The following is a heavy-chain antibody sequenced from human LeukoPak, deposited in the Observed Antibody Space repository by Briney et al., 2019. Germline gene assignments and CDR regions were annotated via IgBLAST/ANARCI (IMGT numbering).Heavy chain of an antibody. CDR2: LYSGGST. J-gene: IGHJ3*02. CDR3: ARIVAGGAFDI. V-gene: IGHV3-66*01. D-gene: IGHD1-26*01. CDR1: GFTVSSNY. Sequence: GRSLRLSCAASGFTVSSNYMTWVRQAPGKGLEWVSVLYSGGSTYYADSVKGRFTISRDNSNNTLYLQMNSLRGEDTAVYYCARIVAGGAFDIWGQGTMVTVSS.